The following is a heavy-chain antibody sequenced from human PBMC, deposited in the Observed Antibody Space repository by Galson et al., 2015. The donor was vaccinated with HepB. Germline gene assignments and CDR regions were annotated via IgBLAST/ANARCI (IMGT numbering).Heavy chain of an antibody. CDR1: GFSFFSFS. J-gene: IGHJ6*02. D-gene: IGHD3-22*01. Sequence: SLRLSCAASGFSFFSFSMTWVRQAPGRGLEWLSYISSTSATIYYADSVKGRLTISRDNAKNSLYLQMNSLRAEDTAVYYCARTDSSDGGMDVWGQGTTVTVSS. CDR3: ARTDSSDGGMDV. V-gene: IGHV3-48*04. CDR2: ISSTSATI.